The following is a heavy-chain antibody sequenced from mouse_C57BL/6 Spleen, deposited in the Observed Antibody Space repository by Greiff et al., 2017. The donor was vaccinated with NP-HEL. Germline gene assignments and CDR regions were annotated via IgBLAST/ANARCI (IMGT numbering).Heavy chain of an antibody. V-gene: IGHV1-26*01. J-gene: IGHJ2*01. CDR1: GYTFTDYY. CDR3: ARGILRYPDY. CDR2: INPNNGGT. D-gene: IGHD1-1*01. Sequence: EVQLQQSGPELVKPGASVKISCKASGYTFTDYYMNWVKQSHGKSLEWIGDINPNNGGTSYNQKFKGKATLTVDKSSSTAYMELRSLTSEDSAVYYCARGILRYPDYWGQGTTLTVSS.